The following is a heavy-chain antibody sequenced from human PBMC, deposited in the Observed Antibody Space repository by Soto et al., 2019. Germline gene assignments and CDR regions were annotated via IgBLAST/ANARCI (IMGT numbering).Heavy chain of an antibody. CDR1: GGSISSGGYY. V-gene: IGHV4-31*03. CDR2: IYYSGGT. D-gene: IGHD3-22*01. Sequence: SETLSLTCTVSGGSISSGGYYWSWIRQHPGKGLEWIGYIYYSGGTYYNPSLKSRVTISVDTSKNQFSLKLSSVTAADTAVYYCARYRYYDSSEYYFDYWGQGTLVTVSS. J-gene: IGHJ4*02. CDR3: ARYRYYDSSEYYFDY.